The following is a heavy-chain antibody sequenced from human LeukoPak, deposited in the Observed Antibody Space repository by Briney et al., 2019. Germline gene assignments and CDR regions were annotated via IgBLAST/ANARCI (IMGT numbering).Heavy chain of an antibody. V-gene: IGHV1-2*02. CDR3: AREMARRLVGSGSSVSY. CDR2: INPNGGGT. CDR1: GYTFTGYY. D-gene: IGHD3-10*01. J-gene: IGHJ4*02. Sequence: ASVKVSCKASGYTFTGYYMHWVRQAPGQGLEWMGWINPNGGGTNYAQKFQGRVTMTRDTSISTAYMELSRLRSDDTAVYYCAREMARRLVGSGSSVSYWGQGTLVTVSS.